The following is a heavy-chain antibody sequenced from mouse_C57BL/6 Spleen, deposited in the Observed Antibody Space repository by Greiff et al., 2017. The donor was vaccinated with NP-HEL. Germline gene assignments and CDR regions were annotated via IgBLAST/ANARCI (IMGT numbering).Heavy chain of an antibody. J-gene: IGHJ2*01. Sequence: VHVKQSGPELVKPGASVKMSCKASGYTFPSYVMPWVKQTPGPGLAWIGYIYPYTAGPKYNEKFKGKATLTSDKSSSTAYMELSSLTSEDSAVYYCARGLRGDYWGQGTTLTVSS. D-gene: IGHD2-2*01. V-gene: IGHV1-14*01. CDR2: IYPYTAGP. CDR1: GYTFPSYV. CDR3: ARGLRGDY.